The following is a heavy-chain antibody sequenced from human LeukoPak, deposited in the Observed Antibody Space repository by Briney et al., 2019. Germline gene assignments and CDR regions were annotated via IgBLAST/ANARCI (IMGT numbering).Heavy chain of an antibody. Sequence: PSETLSLTCTVSGGSISSGGYYWSWIRQHPGKGLEWIGYIYYRGSTYYNPSLKSRVTISVDTSKNQFSLKLSSVTAADTAVYYCARGVPYYDFWSGLSRYYFDYWGQGTLVTVSS. V-gene: IGHV4-31*03. D-gene: IGHD3-3*01. CDR1: GGSISSGGYY. J-gene: IGHJ4*02. CDR3: ARGVPYYDFWSGLSRYYFDY. CDR2: IYYRGST.